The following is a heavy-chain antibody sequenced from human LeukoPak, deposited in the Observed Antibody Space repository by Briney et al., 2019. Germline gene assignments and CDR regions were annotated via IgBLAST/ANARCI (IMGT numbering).Heavy chain of an antibody. D-gene: IGHD1-26*01. Sequence: GGSLRLSCEASGFSVDDYAMHWVRQVPQKGLEWVSGITWNSGSILYADSVKGRFTISRDNAKNSLYLEMTSLRAEDTALYYCAKGMGVASLIVDALDMWGQGTMVTVSS. CDR1: GFSVDDYA. J-gene: IGHJ3*02. CDR3: AKGMGVASLIVDALDM. V-gene: IGHV3-9*01. CDR2: ITWNSGSI.